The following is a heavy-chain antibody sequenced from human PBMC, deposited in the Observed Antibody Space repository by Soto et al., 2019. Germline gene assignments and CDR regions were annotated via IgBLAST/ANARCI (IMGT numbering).Heavy chain of an antibody. J-gene: IGHJ6*02. CDR3: AKDLRDYSKGYPTDGMDV. CDR1: GFTFSSYA. V-gene: IGHV3-23*01. CDR2: ISGSGGST. D-gene: IGHD4-4*01. Sequence: GGSLRLSCAASGFTFSSYAMSWVRQAPGKGLEWVSAISGSGGSTYYADSVKGRFTISRDNSKNTLYLQMNSLRAEDTAVYYCAKDLRDYSKGYPTDGMDVWGQGTTVTVSS.